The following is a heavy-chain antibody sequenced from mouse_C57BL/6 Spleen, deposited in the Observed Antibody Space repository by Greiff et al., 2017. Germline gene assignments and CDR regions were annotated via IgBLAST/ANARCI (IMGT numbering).Heavy chain of an antibody. J-gene: IGHJ4*01. V-gene: IGHV5-17*01. CDR3: ARDYDGGYAMDY. Sequence: EVKLVESGGGLVKPGGSLKLSCAASGFTFSDSGMHWVRQAPEKGLEWVAYISSGGSTIYYADTVKGRFTISRDNAKNTLFLQMTSLRSEDTAMYYCARDYDGGYAMDYWGQGTSVTVSS. CDR1: GFTFSDSG. D-gene: IGHD2-4*01. CDR2: ISSGGSTI.